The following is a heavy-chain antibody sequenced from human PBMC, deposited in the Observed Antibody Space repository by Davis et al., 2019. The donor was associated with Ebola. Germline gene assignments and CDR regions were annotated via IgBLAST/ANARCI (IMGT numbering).Heavy chain of an antibody. D-gene: IGHD6-13*01. CDR1: GYTFTDYD. CDR2: MNPNSGNT. J-gene: IGHJ5*02. V-gene: IGHV1-8*01. Sequence: AASVKVSCKASGYTFTDYDINWVRKATGQGLEWMGWMNPNSGNTGYAQKFQGRVTMTRSTSISTAYLELSSLRSDDTAVYYCARANWATVGTRWFDPWGQGTLVTVSS. CDR3: ARANWATVGTRWFDP.